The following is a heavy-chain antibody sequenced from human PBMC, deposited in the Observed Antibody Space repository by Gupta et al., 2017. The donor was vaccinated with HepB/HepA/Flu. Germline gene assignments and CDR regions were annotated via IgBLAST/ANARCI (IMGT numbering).Heavy chain of an antibody. CDR1: GFTFSSYG. CDR2: ISYDGSNK. CDR3: AKDLTRFLEWLFYY. J-gene: IGHJ4*02. Sequence: QVQLVESGGGVVQPGRSLRLSCAASGFTFSSYGMHWVRQAPGKGLEWVAVISYDGSNKYYADSVKGRFTISRDNSKNTLYLQMNSLRAEDTAVYYCAKDLTRFLEWLFYYWDQGTLVTVSS. V-gene: IGHV3-30*18. D-gene: IGHD3-3*01.